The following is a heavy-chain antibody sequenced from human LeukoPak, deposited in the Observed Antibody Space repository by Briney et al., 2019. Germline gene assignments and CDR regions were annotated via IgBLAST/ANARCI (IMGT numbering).Heavy chain of an antibody. CDR1: GGSISGSSYF. Sequence: PSETLSLTCAVSGGSISGSSYFWGWIRQPPGKGLEWIGSIYYSGNTYYNPSLKSRVTISVDTSKNQFSLKLSSVTAADTVVYYCARLKEGIDYWGQGTLVTVSS. CDR2: IYYSGNT. J-gene: IGHJ4*02. CDR3: ARLKEGIDY. V-gene: IGHV4-39*01. D-gene: IGHD3-10*01.